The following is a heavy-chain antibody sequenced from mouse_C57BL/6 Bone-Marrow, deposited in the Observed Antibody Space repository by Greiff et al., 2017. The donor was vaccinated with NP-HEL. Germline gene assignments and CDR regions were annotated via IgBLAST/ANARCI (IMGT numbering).Heavy chain of an antibody. V-gene: IGHV1-15*01. CDR3: TRERYGTLDY. CDR2: IDPETGGT. Sequence: QVQLQPSGAELVRPGASVTLSCKASGYTFTDYEMHWVKQTPVHGLEWIGAIDPETGGTAYNQKFKGKAILTADKSSSTAYMELRSLTSEDSAVYYCTRERYGTLDYWGQGTTLTVSS. J-gene: IGHJ2*01. CDR1: GYTFTDYE. D-gene: IGHD2-10*02.